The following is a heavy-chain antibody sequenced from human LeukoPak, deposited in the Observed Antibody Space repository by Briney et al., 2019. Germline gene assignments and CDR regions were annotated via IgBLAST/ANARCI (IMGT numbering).Heavy chain of an antibody. D-gene: IGHD3-22*01. V-gene: IGHV1-2*02. CDR3: ARDEEPLYYYDSSGESNWFDP. J-gene: IGHJ5*02. CDR1: GYTFTGYY. CDR2: INPNSGGT. Sequence: ASVKVSCKASGYTFTGYYMHWVRQAPGQGLEWMGWINPNSGGTNYAQKFQGRVTMTRDTSISTAYMELSRLRSDDTAVYYCARDEEPLYYYDSSGESNWFDPWGQGTLVTVSS.